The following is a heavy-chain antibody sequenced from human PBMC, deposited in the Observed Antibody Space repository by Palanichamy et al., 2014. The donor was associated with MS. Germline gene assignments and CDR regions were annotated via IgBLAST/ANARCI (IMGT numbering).Heavy chain of an antibody. CDR1: GFIFSNYV. J-gene: IGHJ4*02. D-gene: IGHD6-25*01. Sequence: EVRAGGGLGEGVGPAWGVPSRLACAASGFIFSNYVMSWVRQAPGKGLEWVSSISGSGSSTYYADSVKGRFTISTDNSKNTLYLQMNSLRAEDTAIYYCAKISGSGWRDYFDYWGQGTLVTVSS. V-gene: IGHV3-23*04. CDR2: ISGSGSST. CDR3: AKISGSGWRDYFDY.